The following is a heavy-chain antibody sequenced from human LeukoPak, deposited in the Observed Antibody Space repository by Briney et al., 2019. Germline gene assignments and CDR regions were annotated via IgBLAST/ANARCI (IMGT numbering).Heavy chain of an antibody. Sequence: GGSLRLSCAASGFTFSSYAMSWVRQAPGKGLEWVSAISGSGGSTYYADSVKGRFTISRDNSKNTLYLQMNSLRAEDTAVYYCAKDPKSRYCSSTSCYFDYWGQGTLVTVSS. V-gene: IGHV3-23*01. CDR3: AKDPKSRYCSSTSCYFDY. D-gene: IGHD2-2*01. CDR2: ISGSGGST. CDR1: GFTFSSYA. J-gene: IGHJ4*02.